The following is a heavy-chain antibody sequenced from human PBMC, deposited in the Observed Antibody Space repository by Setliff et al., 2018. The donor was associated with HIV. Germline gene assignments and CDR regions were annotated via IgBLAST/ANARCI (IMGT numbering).Heavy chain of an antibody. D-gene: IGHD6-13*01. CDR2: IYIRGT. CDR3: ARGSWGSWRFDY. Sequence: PSETLSLTCTVPGGAMNNNYWSWIRQPAGKGLEWIGRIYIRGTNYNPSLKTRLTMSLDTSSNQFSLNLNSVTAADTAVYYCARGSWGSWRFDYWGQGTLVTVSS. V-gene: IGHV4-4*07. J-gene: IGHJ4*02. CDR1: GGAMNNNY.